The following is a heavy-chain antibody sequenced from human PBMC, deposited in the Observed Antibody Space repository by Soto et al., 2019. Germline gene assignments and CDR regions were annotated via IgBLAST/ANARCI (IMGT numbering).Heavy chain of an antibody. Sequence: ASVKVSCKTSGYTFTSFGISWVRQAPGQGLEWMGWISCNPGNTKYAEKFQVRVTLSTYTATRTAFIELRSLRADDTTVYYCARVPRKIVAMVTGDYWAQGTLVPVSS. CDR1: GYTFTSFG. V-gene: IGHV1-18*04. CDR2: ISCNPGNT. J-gene: IGHJ4*02. D-gene: IGHD2-15*01. CDR3: ARVPRKIVAMVTGDY.